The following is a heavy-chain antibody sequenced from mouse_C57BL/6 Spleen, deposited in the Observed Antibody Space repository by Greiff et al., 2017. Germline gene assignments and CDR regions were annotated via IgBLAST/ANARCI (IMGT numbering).Heavy chain of an antibody. CDR1: GFTFSDYG. CDR3: ADDYDGDYAMDY. D-gene: IGHD2-4*01. J-gene: IGHJ4*01. Sequence: EVMLVESGGGLVKPGGSLKLSCAASGFTFSDYGMHWVRQAPEKGLEWVAYISSGSSTIYYADTVKGRFTISRDNAKNTLFLQMTSLRSEDTAMYYCADDYDGDYAMDYWGQGTSVTVSS. V-gene: IGHV5-17*01. CDR2: ISSGSSTI.